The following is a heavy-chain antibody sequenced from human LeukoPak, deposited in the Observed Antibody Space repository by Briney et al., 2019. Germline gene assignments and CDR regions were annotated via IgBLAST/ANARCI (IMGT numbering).Heavy chain of an antibody. CDR1: GFTFSSHA. J-gene: IGHJ5*02. Sequence: GGSPRLSCAASGFTFSSHAMSWVRQAPGKGLEWVSSISDNSDTIFYTDSVKGRFTISRDNSRNTLYLQMDSLRAEGTAIYYCARDPPWFDPWGQGTLVAVSS. CDR2: ISDNSDTI. CDR3: ARDPPWFDP. V-gene: IGHV3-23*01.